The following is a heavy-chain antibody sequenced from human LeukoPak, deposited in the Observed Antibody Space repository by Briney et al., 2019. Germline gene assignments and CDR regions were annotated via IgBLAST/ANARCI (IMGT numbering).Heavy chain of an antibody. Sequence: SETLSLTCAVYGGSFSGYYWSWIRQPPGKGLEWIGEINHSGSTNYNPSLKSRVTISVDTSKNQFSLKLSSVTAADTAVYYCARLVNYDSSGYLSYYYYMDVWGKGTTVTVSS. CDR2: INHSGST. CDR1: GGSFSGYY. D-gene: IGHD3-22*01. V-gene: IGHV4-34*01. J-gene: IGHJ6*03. CDR3: ARLVNYDSSGYLSYYYYMDV.